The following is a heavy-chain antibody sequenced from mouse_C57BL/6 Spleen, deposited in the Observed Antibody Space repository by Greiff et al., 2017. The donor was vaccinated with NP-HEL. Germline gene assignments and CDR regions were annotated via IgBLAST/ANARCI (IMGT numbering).Heavy chain of an antibody. CDR1: GYTFTSYW. J-gene: IGHJ3*01. D-gene: IGHD1-1*01. Sequence: VQLQQSGTVLARPGASVKMSCKTSGYTFTSYWMHWVKQRPGQGLEWIGAIYPGNSDTSYNQKFKGKAKLTAVTSASTAYMELSSLTNEDAAVYYCTIYDGSPPWFAYWGQGTLVTVSA. V-gene: IGHV1-5*01. CDR3: TIYDGSPPWFAY. CDR2: IYPGNSDT.